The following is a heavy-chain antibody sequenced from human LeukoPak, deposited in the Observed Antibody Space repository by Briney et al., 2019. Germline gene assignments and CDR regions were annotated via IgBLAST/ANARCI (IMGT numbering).Heavy chain of an antibody. CDR3: ASPGIAAAGREFYFDY. CDR1: GGSISSGDYY. Sequence: PSETLSLTCTVSGGSISSGDYYWSWIRQPPGKGLEWIEYIYYSGSTYYNPSLKSRVTISVDTSKNQFSLKLSSVTAADTAVYYCASPGIAAAGREFYFDYWGQGTLVTVSS. V-gene: IGHV4-30-4*08. CDR2: IYYSGST. J-gene: IGHJ4*02. D-gene: IGHD6-13*01.